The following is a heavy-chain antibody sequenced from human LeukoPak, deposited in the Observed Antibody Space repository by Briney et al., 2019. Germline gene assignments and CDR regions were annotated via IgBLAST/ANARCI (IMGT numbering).Heavy chain of an antibody. CDR1: GFTFDDYA. CDR3: AKGGL. V-gene: IGHV3-9*01. Sequence: PGGSLRLSCAASGFTFDDYAMHWVRQAPGKGLEWVSGLSWNGGSLGYADSVKGRFTISRDNAKNSLYLQMNSLRAEDTAVYYCAKGGLWGQGTLVTVSS. J-gene: IGHJ4*02. D-gene: IGHD3/OR15-3a*01. CDR2: LSWNGGSL.